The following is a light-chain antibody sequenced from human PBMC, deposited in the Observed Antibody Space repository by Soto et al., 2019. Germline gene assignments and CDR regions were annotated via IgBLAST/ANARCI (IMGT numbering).Light chain of an antibody. CDR2: AAS. CDR1: QTISSW. J-gene: IGKJ2*01. Sequence: EIQMTQSPSTLSGSVGDRVTITCRASQTISSWLAWYQQKPGKVPKLLIYAASTLQSGVPSRFSGSGSETEFTLTITSLQPEDSATYYCQQRNSYPRTFGQGTKVDI. CDR3: QQRNSYPRT. V-gene: IGKV1-27*01.